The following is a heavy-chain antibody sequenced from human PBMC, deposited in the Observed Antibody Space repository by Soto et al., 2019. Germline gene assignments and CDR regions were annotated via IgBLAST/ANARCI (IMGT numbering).Heavy chain of an antibody. D-gene: IGHD6-13*01. CDR1: GGSISSYY. Sequence: SETLSLTCTVSGGSISSYYWSWIRQPPGKGLEWIGYIYHSGSTNYNPSLKSRVTISVDKSKNQFPLKLSSVTAADTAVYYCARDCEAAGPHTYWYFDLWGRGTLVTVSS. CDR3: ARDCEAAGPHTYWYFDL. V-gene: IGHV4-59*12. J-gene: IGHJ2*01. CDR2: IYHSGST.